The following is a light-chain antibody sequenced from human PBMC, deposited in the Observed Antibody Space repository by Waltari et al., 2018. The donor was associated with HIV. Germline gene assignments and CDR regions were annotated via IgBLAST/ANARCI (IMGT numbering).Light chain of an antibody. Sequence: DVVMTQSPLSLPVTLGQPASISCRSSQSLAYSDGNTYLNWFQQRPGQSPRRLIYKVSTRDSGVPDRFSGSGSGTDFTLKISRVEAEDVGVFYCMQCTHWPYTFGQGTKLEIK. CDR3: MQCTHWPYT. V-gene: IGKV2-30*01. CDR2: KVS. CDR1: QSLAYSDGNTY. J-gene: IGKJ2*01.